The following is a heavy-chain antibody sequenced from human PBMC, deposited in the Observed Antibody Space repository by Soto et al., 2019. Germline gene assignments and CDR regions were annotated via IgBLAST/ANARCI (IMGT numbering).Heavy chain of an antibody. J-gene: IGHJ6*03. CDR3: ARVRGYDFWSGYRSYYMDV. CDR1: SGSISSSNW. CDR2: IYHSGST. V-gene: IGHV4-4*02. Sequence: SETLSLTCAVSSGSISSSNWWSWVRQPQGKGMEWIGEIYHSGSTNYNPSLKSRVTISVDKSKNQFSLKLGSVTAADTAVYYCARVRGYDFWSGYRSYYMDVWGKGTTVTVSS. D-gene: IGHD3-3*01.